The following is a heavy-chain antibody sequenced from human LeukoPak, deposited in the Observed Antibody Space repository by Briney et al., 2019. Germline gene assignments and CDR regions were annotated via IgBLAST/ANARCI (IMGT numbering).Heavy chain of an antibody. J-gene: IGHJ4*02. CDR2: IYYSGST. V-gene: IGHV4-31*03. CDR1: GGSISSGGYY. D-gene: IGHD3-10*01. CDR3: ARAAHDSGSYKFDY. Sequence: SETLSLTCTVSGGSISSGGYYWSWIRQHPGKGLEWIGYIYYSGSTYYNPSLKSRVTISVDTSKNQFSLKLSSVTAADTAVYYCARAAHDSGSYKFDYWGQGTLVTVPS.